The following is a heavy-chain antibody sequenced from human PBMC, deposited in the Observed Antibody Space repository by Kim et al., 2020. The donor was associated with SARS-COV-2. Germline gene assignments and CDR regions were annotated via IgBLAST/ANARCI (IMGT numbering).Heavy chain of an antibody. V-gene: IGHV4-34*01. J-gene: IGHJ6*03. D-gene: IGHD2-2*01. CDR3: ARGGKVVVVPAARGGYYYYMDV. Sequence: SETLSLTCAVYGGSFSGYYWSWIRQPPGKGLEWIGEINHSGSTNYNPSLKSRVTISVDTSKNQFSLRLSSVTAADTAVYYCARGGKVVVVPAARGGYYYYMDVWGKATTVTVSS. CDR2: INHSGST. CDR1: GGSFSGYY.